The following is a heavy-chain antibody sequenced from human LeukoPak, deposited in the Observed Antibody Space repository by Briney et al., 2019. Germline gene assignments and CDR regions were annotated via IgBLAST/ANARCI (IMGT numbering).Heavy chain of an antibody. Sequence: RASETLSLTCTVSGGSISSGGYYWSWIRQHPGKGLEWIGYIYYSGSTYYNPSLKSRVTISVDTSKNQFSLKLSSVTAADTAVYYCARGHCRRYCSSTFRAFDIWGQGTMVTVSS. V-gene: IGHV4-31*03. CDR2: IYYSGST. CDR1: GGSISSGGYY. CDR3: ARGHCRRYCSSTFRAFDI. J-gene: IGHJ3*02. D-gene: IGHD2-2*01.